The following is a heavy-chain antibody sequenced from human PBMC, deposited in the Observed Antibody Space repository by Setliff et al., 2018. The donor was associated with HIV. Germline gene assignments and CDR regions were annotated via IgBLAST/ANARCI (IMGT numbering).Heavy chain of an antibody. CDR1: GYTFTNYD. CDR3: ARDRSNYVGLDAFDI. Sequence: ASVKVSCKASGYTFTNYDINWVRQATGQGLEWMGWMNPNSGNTGYAQKFQGRVSMTRDTSIGTAYMQLSGLRSEDTAVYFCARDRSNYVGLDAFDIWGQGTMVTVSS. J-gene: IGHJ3*02. D-gene: IGHD4-4*01. CDR2: MNPNSGNT. V-gene: IGHV1-8*02.